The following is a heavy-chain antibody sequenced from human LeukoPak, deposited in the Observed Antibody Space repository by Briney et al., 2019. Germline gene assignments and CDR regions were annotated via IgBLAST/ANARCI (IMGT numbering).Heavy chain of an antibody. V-gene: IGHV3-23*01. CDR1: GFTFSTSG. D-gene: IGHD6-19*01. CDR3: AKYSSGWVNDY. CDR2: INGSGGST. Sequence: GGSLRLSCAASGFTFSTSGKSWVRQAPGKGLEGVLTINGSGGSTYYADSVKGRFTISRDNSKNTLSLQMNSLRAEDTALYYCAKYSSGWVNDYWGQGTLVTVSS. J-gene: IGHJ4*02.